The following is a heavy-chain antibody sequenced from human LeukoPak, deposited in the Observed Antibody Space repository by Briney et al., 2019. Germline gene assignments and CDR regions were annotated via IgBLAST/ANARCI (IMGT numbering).Heavy chain of an antibody. Sequence: ASVKVSCKASGGTFSSYAISWVRQAPGQGLEWMGGIIPIFGTANYAQKFQGRVTITADESTSTAYMELSSLRSEDTAVYYCAISQHWNYGYYYYYGMDVWGQGITVTVSS. CDR2: IIPIFGTA. V-gene: IGHV1-69*13. J-gene: IGHJ6*02. D-gene: IGHD1-7*01. CDR3: AISQHWNYGYYYYYGMDV. CDR1: GGTFSSYA.